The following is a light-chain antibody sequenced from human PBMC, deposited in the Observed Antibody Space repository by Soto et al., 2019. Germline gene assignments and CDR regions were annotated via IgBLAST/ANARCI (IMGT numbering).Light chain of an antibody. V-gene: IGKV1-5*03. Sequence: DIQMTQSPSTLSASVGDRVTITCRASQSISSWLAWYQEKPGKAPKLLIYKASSLESGVPSRLSGSGSGTEFTLTIISLQPDDCATYCCQQYYSYSPSCGEGTKVEIK. CDR2: KAS. CDR1: QSISSW. J-gene: IGKJ1*01. CDR3: QQYYSYSPS.